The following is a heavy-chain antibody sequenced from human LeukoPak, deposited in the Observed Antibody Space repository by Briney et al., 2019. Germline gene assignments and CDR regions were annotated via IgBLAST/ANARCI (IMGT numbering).Heavy chain of an antibody. J-gene: IGHJ4*02. CDR1: GGSFSGYY. CDR2: ISHSGST. CDR3: AREGYSSGDY. D-gene: IGHD6-19*01. Sequence: PSETLSLTCGVSGGSFSGYYWNWIRQPPGKGLEWIGEISHSGSTTYNPSLKSRVTISVDTSKNQFSLKLSSVTAADTAVYYCAREGYSSGDYWGQGTLVTVSS. V-gene: IGHV4-34*01.